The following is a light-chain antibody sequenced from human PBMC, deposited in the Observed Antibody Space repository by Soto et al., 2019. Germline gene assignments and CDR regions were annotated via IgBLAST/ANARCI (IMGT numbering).Light chain of an antibody. J-gene: IGKJ1*01. V-gene: IGKV1-5*03. Sequence: DIQVTQARSTLSTSVGDRVPITCRASQSISYWLAWYQQKPGKAPNLLIYKASSLKSGVPSRFSGSGSGTEFTLTISSLQPDDFATYYCQHYNSYSEAFGQGTKVDIK. CDR1: QSISYW. CDR3: QHYNSYSEA. CDR2: KAS.